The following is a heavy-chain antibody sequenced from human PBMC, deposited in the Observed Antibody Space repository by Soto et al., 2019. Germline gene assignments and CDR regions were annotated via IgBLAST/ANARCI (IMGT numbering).Heavy chain of an antibody. J-gene: IGHJ6*02. D-gene: IGHD3-9*01. CDR2: IYHSGST. Sequence: SETLSLTCAVSGGSISSGGYSGSWIRQPPGKGLEWIGYIYHSGSTYYNPSLKSRVTISVDRSKNQFSLKLSSVTAADTAVYYCARAFRLRYFDWAPAPYYYYGMDVWGQGTTVTVSS. CDR1: GGSISSGGYS. V-gene: IGHV4-30-2*01. CDR3: ARAFRLRYFDWAPAPYYYYGMDV.